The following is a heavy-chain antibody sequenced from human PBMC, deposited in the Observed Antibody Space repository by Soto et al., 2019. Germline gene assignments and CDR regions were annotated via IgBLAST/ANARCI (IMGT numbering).Heavy chain of an antibody. CDR3: AKDAATYYYDSSGYYSFDY. V-gene: IGHV3-23*01. J-gene: IGHJ4*02. CDR1: GFTFSSYA. Sequence: GGSLRLSCAASGFTFSSYAMSWVRQAPGKGLEWVSAISGSGGSTYYAGSVKGRFTISRDNSKNTLYLQMNSLRAEDTAVYYCAKDAATYYYDSSGYYSFDYWGQGTLVTVSS. CDR2: ISGSGGST. D-gene: IGHD3-22*01.